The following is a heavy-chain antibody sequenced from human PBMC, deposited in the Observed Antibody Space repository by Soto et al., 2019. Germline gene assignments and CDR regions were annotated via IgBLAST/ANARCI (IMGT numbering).Heavy chain of an antibody. CDR2: FYRSGST. CDR3: ARDRGNYGDYPQYFDY. J-gene: IGHJ4*02. Sequence: SETLSLTCAVSGYSISNGYYWGWIRQPPGKGLEWIGSFYRSGSTYYNPSLKSRVTISVDTSKNQVSLKVSSVTAADTAVYYCARDRGNYGDYPQYFDYWGQGTLVTVSS. D-gene: IGHD4-17*01. CDR1: GYSISNGYY. V-gene: IGHV4-38-2*02.